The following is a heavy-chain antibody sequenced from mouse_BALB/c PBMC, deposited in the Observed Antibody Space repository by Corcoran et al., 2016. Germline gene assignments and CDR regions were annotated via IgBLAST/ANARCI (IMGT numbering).Heavy chain of an antibody. CDR3: KRYPGYNAMDY. CDR2: FSPGNDDI. V-gene: IGHV1S53*02. CDR1: GYTFTDHA. D-gene: IGHD2-2*01. Sequence: QVQLQQSDAELVKPGASVKISCKASGYTFTDHAIHWVKQKPEQGLEWIGYFSPGNDDIKYNEKFKDKATLTADKSSSTAYMQLNSLTSEDSAVYFCKRYPGYNAMDYWGQGTSVTVSS. J-gene: IGHJ4*01.